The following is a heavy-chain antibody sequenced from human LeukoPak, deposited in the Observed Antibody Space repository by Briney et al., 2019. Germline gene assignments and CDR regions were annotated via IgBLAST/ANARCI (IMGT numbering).Heavy chain of an antibody. CDR2: INPNSGGT. V-gene: IGHV1-2*02. D-gene: IGHD3-22*01. Sequence: ASVKVSCMASGYTFTGYYMHWVRQAPGQGVEWMGWINPNSGGTNYAQKFQGRVTTTRDTSISTAYMALSRLRSDDTAVYHCARVNDSSGYTYFYYYGMDVWGQGTTVTVSS. CDR3: ARVNDSSGYTYFYYYGMDV. J-gene: IGHJ6*02. CDR1: GYTFTGYY.